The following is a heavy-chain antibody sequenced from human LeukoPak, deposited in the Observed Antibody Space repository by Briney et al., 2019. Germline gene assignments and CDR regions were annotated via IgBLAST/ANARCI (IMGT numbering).Heavy chain of an antibody. V-gene: IGHV4-59*01. CDR3: ARDLIGVAAIGWFDP. Sequence: PSETLSLTCTVSGGSISSYYWSWIRQPPGKGLEWIGYIYYSGSTNYNPSLKSRVTISVDTPKNQFSLKLSSVTAAGTAVYYCARDLIGVAAIGWFDPWGQGTLVTVSS. CDR1: GGSISSYY. CDR2: IYYSGST. J-gene: IGHJ5*02. D-gene: IGHD2-15*01.